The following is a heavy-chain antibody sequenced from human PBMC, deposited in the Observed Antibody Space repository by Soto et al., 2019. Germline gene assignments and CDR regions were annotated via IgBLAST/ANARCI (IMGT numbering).Heavy chain of an antibody. Sequence: QVQLQESGPGLVKPSQTLSLTCTVSGGSISSGGYYWSWIRQHPGKGLEWIGYIYYSGSTYYNTSRKRRVTRPVAASKTQFSLKLRSVTAADTAVYYCARGPGDWGQGPLVTVSS. V-gene: IGHV4-31*03. CDR2: IYYSGST. CDR1: GGSISSGGYY. J-gene: IGHJ4*02. CDR3: ARGPGD. D-gene: IGHD1-26*01.